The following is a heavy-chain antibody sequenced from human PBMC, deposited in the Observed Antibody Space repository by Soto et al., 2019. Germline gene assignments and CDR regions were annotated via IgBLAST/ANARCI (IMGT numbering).Heavy chain of an antibody. CDR3: ARGRYGDY. CDR1: GYAFTTYG. D-gene: IGHD1-1*01. CDR2: IIAHNGNT. V-gene: IGHV1-18*01. J-gene: IGHJ4*02. Sequence: QVQLVQSGAEVKKPGASVKVSCKGSGYAFTTYGITWVRQAPGQGLEWMGWIIAHNGNTNYAQKLQGRVTVTRDTSTSTAYMELRSLRSDDTAVYYCARGRYGDYWGQGALVTVSS.